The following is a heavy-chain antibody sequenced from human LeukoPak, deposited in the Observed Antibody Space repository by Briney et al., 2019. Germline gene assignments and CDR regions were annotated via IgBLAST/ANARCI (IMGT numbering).Heavy chain of an antibody. CDR3: AGGSKGAPGPFDY. CDR2: IYYTGST. Sequence: SETLSLTCTVSGGSISSYYWSWIRQPPGKGLEWIGYIYYTGSTDYNPSLKSRVAISVDTSKNQFSLKLSSVTAADTAVYYCAGGSKGAPGPFDYWGQGTPVTVSS. D-gene: IGHD1-26*01. CDR1: GGSISSYY. J-gene: IGHJ4*02. V-gene: IGHV4-59*01.